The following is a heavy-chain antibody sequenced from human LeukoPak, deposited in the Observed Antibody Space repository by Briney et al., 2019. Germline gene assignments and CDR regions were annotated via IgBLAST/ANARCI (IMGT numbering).Heavy chain of an antibody. CDR2: ISSSSSYI. CDR3: ASEYSSSWYFSRDPYGMDV. V-gene: IGHV3-21*01. CDR1: GFTFSSYS. J-gene: IGHJ6*02. Sequence: GGSLRLSCAASGFTFSSYSMNWVRQAPGKGLEWVSSISSSSSYIYYADSVKGRFTISRDNAKNSLYLQMNSLRAEDTAVYYCASEYSSSWYFSRDPYGMDVWGQGTTVTVSS. D-gene: IGHD6-13*01.